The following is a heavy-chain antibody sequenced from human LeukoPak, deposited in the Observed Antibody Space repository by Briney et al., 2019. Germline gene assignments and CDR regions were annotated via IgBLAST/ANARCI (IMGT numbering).Heavy chain of an antibody. CDR3: ARGRRATHDY. D-gene: IGHD1-26*01. CDR1: GGSISSGNYY. V-gene: IGHV4-61*02. Sequence: SETLSLTCTVSGGSISSGNYYWSWIRQPAGKGLEWIGRIYNAGSTKYNPSLKSRVTISVDTSKNQFSLRLSSVTAADTAVYYCARGRRATHDYWGQGTLVTVSS. J-gene: IGHJ4*02. CDR2: IYNAGST.